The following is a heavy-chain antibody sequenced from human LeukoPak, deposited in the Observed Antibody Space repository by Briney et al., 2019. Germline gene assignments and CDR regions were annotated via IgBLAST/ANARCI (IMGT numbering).Heavy chain of an antibody. Sequence: GGSLRLSCAASGFTLPDYTINWVRQAPGKGLEWVSYISSSTSDIYYADSVKGRFTIFRDNAKNSLFLEMNGLRAEDTAVYYCARITSTSYYFHFMDVWGKGTTVIVSS. J-gene: IGHJ6*03. V-gene: IGHV3-21*06. D-gene: IGHD2/OR15-2a*01. CDR1: GFTLPDYT. CDR3: ARITSTSYYFHFMDV. CDR2: ISSSTSDI.